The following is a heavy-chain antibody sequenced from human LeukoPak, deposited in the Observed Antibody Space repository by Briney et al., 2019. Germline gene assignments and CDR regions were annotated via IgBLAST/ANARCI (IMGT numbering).Heavy chain of an antibody. J-gene: IGHJ6*02. D-gene: IGHD6-6*01. CDR2: ISSSSSYI. Sequence: KPGGSLRLSCAASGFTFSSYSMNWVRQAPGKWLEWVSSISSSSSYIYYADSVKGRFTISRDNAKNSLYLQMNSLRAEDTAVYYCATDSSSTQSYYYGMDVWGQGTTVTVFS. CDR3: ATDSSSTQSYYYGMDV. V-gene: IGHV3-21*01. CDR1: GFTFSSYS.